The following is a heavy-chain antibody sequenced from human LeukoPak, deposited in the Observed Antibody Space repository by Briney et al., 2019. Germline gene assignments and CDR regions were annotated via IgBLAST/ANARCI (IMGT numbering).Heavy chain of an antibody. V-gene: IGHV3-48*02. CDR3: ARGTWDGDRTFDI. CDR1: GFTFSSYS. J-gene: IGHJ3*02. D-gene: IGHD5-24*01. CDR2: ISGTSSII. Sequence: GGSLRLSCAASGFTFSSYSMNWGRQAPGKRLEWISYISGTSSIIYYTPSVKGRFTISRDNGKYSLYLQMNSLRDDDTAVYFCARGTWDGDRTFDIWGQGAMVTVSS.